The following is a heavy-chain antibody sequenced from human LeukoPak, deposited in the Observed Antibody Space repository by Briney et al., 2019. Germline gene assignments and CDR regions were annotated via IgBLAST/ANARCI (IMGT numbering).Heavy chain of an antibody. CDR3: ARGDLPGGD. V-gene: IGHV1-2*02. D-gene: IGHD3-3*01. Sequence: ASVTVSCKASGYTFTNYGISWVRQAPGQGREWMGWINPNSGGTNYAQKFQGRVTMTRDTSISTAYLDLSSLRSDDTAVYYCARGDLPGGDWGQGTLVTVSS. CDR1: GYTFTNYG. J-gene: IGHJ4*02. CDR2: INPNSGGT.